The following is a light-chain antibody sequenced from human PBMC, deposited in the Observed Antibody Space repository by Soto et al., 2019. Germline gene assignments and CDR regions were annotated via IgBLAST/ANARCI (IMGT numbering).Light chain of an antibody. Sequence: DIQMTQSPSTLSASVGDRVTITCRASQSISSQLAWYQQEPGKAPKLLIYDASSLESGVPSRFSGSGSGTEFTLTISSLQPDDFATYYCQQYSDYPRTFGQGTKVEI. V-gene: IGKV1-5*01. CDR1: QSISSQ. CDR2: DAS. CDR3: QQYSDYPRT. J-gene: IGKJ1*01.